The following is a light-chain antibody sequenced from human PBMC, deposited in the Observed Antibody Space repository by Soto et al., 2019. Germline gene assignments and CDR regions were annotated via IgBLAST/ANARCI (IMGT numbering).Light chain of an antibody. J-gene: IGKJ1*01. Sequence: DIQITQSPSTLSGSVGDRVTTTCRGSQTISSWLAWYQQKPGKAPKLLIYKASTLKSGVPSRFSGSGSGTEFTLTISSLQPDDFATYYCQHYNSYSEAFGQGTKVDIK. V-gene: IGKV1-5*03. CDR1: QTISSW. CDR2: KAS. CDR3: QHYNSYSEA.